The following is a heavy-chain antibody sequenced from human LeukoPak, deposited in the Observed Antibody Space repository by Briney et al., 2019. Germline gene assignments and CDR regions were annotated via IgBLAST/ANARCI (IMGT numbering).Heavy chain of an antibody. CDR2: IYYSGST. CDR1: GGSISSYY. J-gene: IGHJ4*02. CDR3: ARHVYSSGWYVLDY. V-gene: IGHV4-59*08. Sequence: PSETLSLTCTVSGGSISSYYWSWIRQPPGKGLEWIGYIYYSGSTNYNPSLKSRVTISVDTSKNQFSLKLSSVTAADTAVYYCARHVYSSGWYVLDYWGQGTLVTVSS. D-gene: IGHD6-19*01.